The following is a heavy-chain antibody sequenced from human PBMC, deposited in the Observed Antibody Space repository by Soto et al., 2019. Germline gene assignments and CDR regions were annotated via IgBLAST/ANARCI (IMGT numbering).Heavy chain of an antibody. CDR1: GYTFTSYG. Sequence: QVQLVQSGAEVKKPGASVKVSCKASGYTFTSYGISWVRQAPGQGLEWMGWISAYNGNTNYAQKLQGRVTMTTDTATSTAYMELKRLRSDDTAVYYCARGLTDGVVPADFDYWGQGTLVTVSA. D-gene: IGHD2-2*01. CDR2: ISAYNGNT. V-gene: IGHV1-18*01. J-gene: IGHJ4*02. CDR3: ARGLTDGVVPADFDY.